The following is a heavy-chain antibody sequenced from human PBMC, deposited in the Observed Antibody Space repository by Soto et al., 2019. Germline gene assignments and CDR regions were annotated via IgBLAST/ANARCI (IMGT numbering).Heavy chain of an antibody. Sequence: SETVSLTCTVSGGSISSGGYYWSWIRQHPGKGLEWIGYIYYSGSTYYNPSLKSRVTISVDTSKNQFSLKLSSVTAADTAVYYCARSNIVVVVARKEGLNWFDPWGQGTLVTVSS. CDR3: ARSNIVVVVARKEGLNWFDP. D-gene: IGHD2-15*01. J-gene: IGHJ5*02. V-gene: IGHV4-31*03. CDR1: GGSISSGGYY. CDR2: IYYSGST.